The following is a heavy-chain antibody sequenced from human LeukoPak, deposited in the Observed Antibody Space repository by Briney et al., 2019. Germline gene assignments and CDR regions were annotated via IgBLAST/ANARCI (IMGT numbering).Heavy chain of an antibody. D-gene: IGHD2-2*01. CDR3: ARLVVPAAMGGYYYYYYMDV. V-gene: IGHV4-59*01. CDR1: GGSISSYY. CDR2: IYYSGST. J-gene: IGHJ6*03. Sequence: SETLSLTCTVSGGSISSYYWSWIRQPPGKGLEWIGYIYYSGSTNYNPSPKSRVTISVDTSKNQFSLKLSSVTAADTAVYYCARLVVPAAMGGYYYYYYMDVWGKGTTVTVSS.